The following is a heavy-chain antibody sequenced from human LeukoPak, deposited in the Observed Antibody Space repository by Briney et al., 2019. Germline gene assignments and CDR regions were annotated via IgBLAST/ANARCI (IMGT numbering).Heavy chain of an antibody. CDR2: ISNSGNTI. D-gene: IGHD3-16*01. J-gene: IGHJ4*02. Sequence: PGGFLRLSCAASGFTFGDYYMTWIRQAPGKGLEWVSYISNSGNTIKEADSVKGRFPISRDNAQNSLFLQMKSLRAEDTAVYYCARYRVITNDYFDSWGQGTLVTVSS. CDR1: GFTFGDYY. V-gene: IGHV3-11*01. CDR3: ARYRVITNDYFDS.